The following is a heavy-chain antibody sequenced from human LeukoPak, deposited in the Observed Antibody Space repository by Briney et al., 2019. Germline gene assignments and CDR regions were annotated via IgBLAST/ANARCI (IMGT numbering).Heavy chain of an antibody. CDR1: GGSISSYY. CDR2: IYYSGST. D-gene: IGHD2-8*01. CDR3: ARVRQYCTNGVCFYTRFDY. Sequence: SETLSLTCTVSGGSISSYYWSWIRQPPGKGLEWIGYIYYSGSTNYNPSLKSRVTISVDTSKNQFSLKLSSVTAADTAVYYCARVRQYCTNGVCFYTRFDYWGQGTLVTVSS. V-gene: IGHV4-59*01. J-gene: IGHJ4*02.